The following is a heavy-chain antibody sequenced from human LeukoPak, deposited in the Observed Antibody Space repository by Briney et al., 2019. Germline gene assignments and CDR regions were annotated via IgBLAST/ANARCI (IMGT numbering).Heavy chain of an antibody. V-gene: IGHV3-13*01. Sequence: GGSLRLSCAASGFTFSSYDMHWVCQATGKGLEWVSAIGTAGDTYYPGSVKGRFTISRENAKNSLYLQMNSLRARDTAVYYCARGGYCSSTSCYNGVWFDPWGQGTLVTVSS. J-gene: IGHJ5*02. CDR3: ARGGYCSSTSCYNGVWFDP. D-gene: IGHD2-2*02. CDR1: GFTFSSYD. CDR2: IGTAGDT.